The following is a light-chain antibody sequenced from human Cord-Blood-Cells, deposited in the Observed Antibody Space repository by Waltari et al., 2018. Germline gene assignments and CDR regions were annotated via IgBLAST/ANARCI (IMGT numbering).Light chain of an antibody. CDR2: EVS. CDR1: SGHDGVYND. CDR3: SSYAGSNKV. J-gene: IGLJ2*01. V-gene: IGLV2-8*01. Sequence: QSALTQLPSASRAPGQSVTIPCTRTSGHDGVYNDLSWYQQHPGKPPNLMIYEVSKRPSGVPDRFSGSKSGNTASLTVSGLQAEDEADYYCSSYAGSNKVFGGGTKLTVL.